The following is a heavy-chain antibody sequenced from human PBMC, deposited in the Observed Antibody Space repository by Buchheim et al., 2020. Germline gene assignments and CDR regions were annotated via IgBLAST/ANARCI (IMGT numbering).Heavy chain of an antibody. V-gene: IGHV4-30-4*01. CDR3: ARGFGGRGVIIRAFDY. J-gene: IGHJ4*02. D-gene: IGHD3-10*01. CDR1: GGSISSGDYY. CDR2: IYYSGST. Sequence: QVQLQESGPGLVKPSQTLSLTCTVSGGSISSGDYYWRWIRQPPGKGLEWIGYIYYSGSTSYNPSLKSRVTISVDTSKNQFSLKLSSVTAADTAVYYCARGFGGRGVIIRAFDYWGQGTL.